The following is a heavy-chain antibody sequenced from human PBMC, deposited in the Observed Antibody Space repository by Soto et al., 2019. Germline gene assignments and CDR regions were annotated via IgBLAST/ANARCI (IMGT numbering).Heavy chain of an antibody. CDR3: ARAPAPLYSSSWHYFDY. D-gene: IGHD6-13*01. J-gene: IGHJ4*02. V-gene: IGHV4-59*01. CDR1: GGSISDNY. Sequence: SETLSLTCTVSGGSISDNYWNWIRQPPGKGLEWIGYIYYSGTTNYNPSLKSRVTISVDTSKNQFSLEMTSVTAADTAVYYCARAPAPLYSSSWHYFDYWGQGTLVTVSS. CDR2: IYYSGTT.